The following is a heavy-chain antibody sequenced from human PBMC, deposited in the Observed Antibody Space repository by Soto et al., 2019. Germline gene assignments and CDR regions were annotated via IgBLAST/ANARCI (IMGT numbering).Heavy chain of an antibody. CDR3: ARGETQQQRDY. CDR2: TYHSGST. CDR1: GDSITSDKW. V-gene: IGHV4-4*02. Sequence: QVQLQESGPGLVKPSGTLSLTCAVSGDSITSDKWWSWIRQPPGKGLQWIGETYHSGSTKYNSSLKSRVIISVDKSKNPFPLKLSSVTAADTAVYYCARGETQQQRDYWGQGTLVTVSS. D-gene: IGHD6-13*01. J-gene: IGHJ4*02.